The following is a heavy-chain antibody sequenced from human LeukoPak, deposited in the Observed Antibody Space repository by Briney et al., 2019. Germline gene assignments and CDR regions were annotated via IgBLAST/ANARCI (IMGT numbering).Heavy chain of an antibody. V-gene: IGHV3-30-3*01. J-gene: IGHJ3*02. CDR1: GFTFSNYA. Sequence: PGGSLRLSCAASGFTFSNYAIHWVRQAPGKGLEWVAVISYDGSDKYYADSVKRLFTISRHNSKNTLFLQMDSLRAEDTAVYHCARAFCDRSSCRIGAFDIWGQGTMVSVSS. D-gene: IGHD6-13*01. CDR2: ISYDGSDK. CDR3: ARAFCDRSSCRIGAFDI.